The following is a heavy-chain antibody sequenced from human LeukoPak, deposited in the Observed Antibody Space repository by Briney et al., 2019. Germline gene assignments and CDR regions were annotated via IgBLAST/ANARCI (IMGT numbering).Heavy chain of an antibody. CDR3: ARELSVVAAAAPIGYYYGMDV. Sequence: PGRSLRLSCAASGFTFSSYAMHWVRQAPGKGLEWVAVISYDGSNKYYADSVKGRFTISRDNSKNTLYLQMNSLRAEDTAVYYCARELSVVAAAAPIGYYYGMDVWGKGTTVTVSS. J-gene: IGHJ6*04. CDR1: GFTFSSYA. D-gene: IGHD6-13*01. V-gene: IGHV3-30-3*01. CDR2: ISYDGSNK.